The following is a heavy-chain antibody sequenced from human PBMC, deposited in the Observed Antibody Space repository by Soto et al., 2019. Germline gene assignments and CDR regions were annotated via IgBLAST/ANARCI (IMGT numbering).Heavy chain of an antibody. Sequence: EVQLLESGGGLVQPGGSLRLSCAASGFTFSSYAMSWVRQAPGKGLEWVSAISGSGGSTYYADSVKGRFTISRDNSKSTQYLQMNSLRAEDTVVYYCAKGAGGTYYYYMAVWCKGTTVTVSS. CDR3: AKGAGGTYYYYMAV. CDR2: ISGSGGST. J-gene: IGHJ6*03. V-gene: IGHV3-23*01. D-gene: IGHD1-1*01. CDR1: GFTFSSYA.